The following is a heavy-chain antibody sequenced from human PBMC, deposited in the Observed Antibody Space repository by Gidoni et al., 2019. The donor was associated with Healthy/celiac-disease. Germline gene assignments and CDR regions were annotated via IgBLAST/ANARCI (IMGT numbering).Heavy chain of an antibody. J-gene: IGHJ4*02. CDR1: GFTFSSYS. V-gene: IGHV3-21*01. CDR2: ISSSSSYI. D-gene: IGHD6-6*01. CDR3: AREGGIAARRSFDY. Sequence: EVQLVESGGGLVKPGGSLRLSCAASGFTFSSYSMNWVRQAPGKGLEWVSSISSSSSYIYYADSVKGRFTISRDNAKNSLYLQMNSLRAEDTAVYYCAREGGIAARRSFDYWGQGTLVTVSS.